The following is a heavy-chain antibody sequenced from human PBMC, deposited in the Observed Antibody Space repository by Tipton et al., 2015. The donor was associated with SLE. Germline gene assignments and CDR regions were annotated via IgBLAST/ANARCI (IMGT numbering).Heavy chain of an antibody. J-gene: IGHJ1*01. V-gene: IGHV4-34*01. D-gene: IGHD6-19*01. CDR2: INHSGST. Sequence: TLSLTCAVYGGSFSGYYWSWIRQPPGKGLEWIGEINHSGSTIYNPSLKSRVTISVDTSKNQFSLKLSSVTAADTAVYYCARRSWSSGWPRGQYFQHWGQGTLVTVSS. CDR1: GGSFSGYY. CDR3: ARRSWSSGWPRGQYFQH.